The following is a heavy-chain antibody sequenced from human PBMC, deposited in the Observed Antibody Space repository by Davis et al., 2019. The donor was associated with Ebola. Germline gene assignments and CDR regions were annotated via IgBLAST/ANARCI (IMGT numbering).Heavy chain of an antibody. CDR3: AKAHTVWWELLNLSDAFDI. V-gene: IGHV3-30-3*01. CDR2: ISTEGNTE. J-gene: IGHJ3*02. CDR1: GFTFSTHA. Sequence: GGSLRLSCAASGFTFSTHAMHWVRQSTGRGLEWVAFISTEGNTEYYADSVKGRFTISRDNSQNTLYLQVNSLRAEDTAIYYCAKAHTVWWELLNLSDAFDIWGQGTMVSVSS. D-gene: IGHD1-26*01.